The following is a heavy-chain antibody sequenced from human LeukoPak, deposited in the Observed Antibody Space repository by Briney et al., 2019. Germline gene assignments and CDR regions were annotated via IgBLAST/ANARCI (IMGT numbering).Heavy chain of an antibody. CDR1: GFSFSSYA. V-gene: IGHV3-23*01. J-gene: IGHJ5*02. CDR3: AKGRYFDWFSVSSWFDP. CDR2: ISGSGGST. Sequence: GGSLRLSCAASGFSFSSYAVTWVRQAPGKGLAWVSGISGSGGSTYYADSVKGRFTISRDNSKNTLYLQMNSLRAKDTAVYYCAKGRYFDWFSVSSWFDPWGQGTLVTVSS. D-gene: IGHD3-9*01.